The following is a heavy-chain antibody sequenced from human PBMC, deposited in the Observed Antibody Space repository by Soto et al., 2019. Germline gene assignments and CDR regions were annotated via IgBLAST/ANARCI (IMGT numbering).Heavy chain of an antibody. CDR3: ARDDSSGYYFDY. Sequence: AGGSLRLSCAASGFTFSRYAMHWVRQAPGKGLEWVAVISYDGSNKYYADSVKGRFTISRDNSKNTLYLQMNSLRAEDTAVYYCARDDSSGYYFDYWGQGTLVTVSS. CDR2: ISYDGSNK. J-gene: IGHJ4*02. CDR1: GFTFSRYA. V-gene: IGHV3-30-3*01. D-gene: IGHD3-22*01.